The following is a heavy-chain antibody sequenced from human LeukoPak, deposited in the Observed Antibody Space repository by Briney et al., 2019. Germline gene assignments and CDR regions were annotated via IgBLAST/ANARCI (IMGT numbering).Heavy chain of an antibody. J-gene: IGHJ4*02. CDR1: SGSIKFSSYY. CDR2: IYYTGST. D-gene: IGHD1-26*01. Sequence: SETLSLTCTVSSGSIKFSSYYWSWVRQPPGKGLEWIGSIYYTGSTYYNSSLKSRVTISVDTSKNQFSLNLTSVTASDTAVYYCAGERGPYYHYFDYWGQGTLVTVSS. V-gene: IGHV4-39*02. CDR3: AGERGPYYHYFDY.